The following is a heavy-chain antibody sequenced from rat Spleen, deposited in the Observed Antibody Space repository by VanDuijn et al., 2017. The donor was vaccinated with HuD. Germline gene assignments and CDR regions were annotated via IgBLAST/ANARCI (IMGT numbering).Heavy chain of an antibody. CDR1: GFTFNNYW. CDR2: ISTGGGST. V-gene: IGHV5-25*01. Sequence: EVQLVESGGGLVQPGRSLKLSCVASGFTFNNYWMAWIRQAPTKGLEWVAYISTGGGSTYYRDSVKGRFTISRDNAKSTLYLQMDSLRSEDTATYYCARHNSGYGVMDAWGQGASVTVSS. J-gene: IGHJ4*01. D-gene: IGHD4-3*01. CDR3: ARHNSGYGVMDA.